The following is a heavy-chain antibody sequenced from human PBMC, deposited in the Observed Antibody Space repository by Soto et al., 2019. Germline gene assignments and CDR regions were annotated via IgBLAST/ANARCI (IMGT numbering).Heavy chain of an antibody. CDR1: GGSFSGYY. Sequence: SETLSLTCAVYGGSFSGYYWSWIRQPPGKGLEWIGEINHSGSTNYNPSLKSRVTISVDTSKNQFSLKLSSVTAADTAVYYCARGVVVLMVYAMGYYYGMDVWGQGTTVTVSS. D-gene: IGHD2-8*01. J-gene: IGHJ6*02. CDR3: ARGVVVLMVYAMGYYYGMDV. V-gene: IGHV4-34*01. CDR2: INHSGST.